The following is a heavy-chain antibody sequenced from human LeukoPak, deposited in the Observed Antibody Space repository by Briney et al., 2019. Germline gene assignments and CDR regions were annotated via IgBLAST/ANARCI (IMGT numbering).Heavy chain of an antibody. J-gene: IGHJ4*02. CDR1: GGSISSGGYS. CDR3: ARDWPPTY. Sequence: PSQTLSLTCAVSGGSISSGGYSWSWIRQPPGKGLEWIGYIFYSGSPYYNPSLKSRVTISVDTSKNQFSLKLNSVTAADTAVYYCARDWPPTYWGQGTLVTVSS. V-gene: IGHV4-30-2*05. D-gene: IGHD4-17*01. CDR2: IFYSGSP.